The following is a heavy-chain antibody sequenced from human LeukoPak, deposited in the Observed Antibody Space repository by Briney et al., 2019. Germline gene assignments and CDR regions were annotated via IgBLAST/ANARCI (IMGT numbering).Heavy chain of an antibody. Sequence: SETLSLTCTVSGGSISSYYWSWIRQPPGKGLEWIGRIYTSGSTNYNPSLKSRVTMSVDTSKNQFSLKLSSVTAADTAVYYCASGSDYYYYMDVWGKGTTVTVSS. V-gene: IGHV4-4*07. CDR3: ASGSDYYYYMDV. D-gene: IGHD3-10*01. J-gene: IGHJ6*03. CDR1: GGSISSYY. CDR2: IYTSGST.